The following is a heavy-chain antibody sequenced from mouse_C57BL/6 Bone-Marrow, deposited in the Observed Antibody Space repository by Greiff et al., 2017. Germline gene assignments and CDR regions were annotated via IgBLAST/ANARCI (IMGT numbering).Heavy chain of an antibody. CDR1: GYTFTSYW. CDR3: ADDGYYPFDY. Sequence: QVQLQQSGAELVKPGASVKLSCKASGYTFTSYWMHWVKQRPGQGLEWIGMIHPNSGSTNYNEKFKSKATLTVDKSSSIAYMQLSSLTSEDSAVYYCADDGYYPFDYWGQGTTLTVSS. CDR2: IHPNSGST. J-gene: IGHJ2*01. D-gene: IGHD2-3*01. V-gene: IGHV1-64*01.